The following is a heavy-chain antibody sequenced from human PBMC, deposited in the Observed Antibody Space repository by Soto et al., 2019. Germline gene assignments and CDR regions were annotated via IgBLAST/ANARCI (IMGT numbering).Heavy chain of an antibody. CDR1: RFTFSNYG. D-gene: IGHD6-6*01. J-gene: IGHJ6*02. CDR2: ITGSGGAT. V-gene: IGHV3-23*01. CDR3: AKTIGQLSLYGMDV. Sequence: EVQLLESGGGLVQPGGSLSLSCAASRFTFSNYGMTWVRQAPGKGLEWVSHITGSGGATYYAGSVKGRFTISRENSNNGRYLQMNSLRSDATAVYYCAKTIGQLSLYGMDVWGQGTTVTVSS.